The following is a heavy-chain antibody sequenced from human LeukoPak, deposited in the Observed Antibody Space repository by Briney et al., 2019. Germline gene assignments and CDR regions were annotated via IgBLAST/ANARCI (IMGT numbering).Heavy chain of an antibody. CDR1: GGSISTYY. V-gene: IGHV4-59*01. D-gene: IGHD3-22*01. CDR2: IYYSGT. CDR3: ARGSYYDSSGPVDY. Sequence: PSETLSLTCTVSGGSISTYYWSWIRQSPGKGLEWIGYIYYSGTSYNPSLKSRVTISVDTSKTQFSLKLSSVTAADTAVYYCARGSYYDSSGPVDYWGQGTLVTVSS. J-gene: IGHJ4*02.